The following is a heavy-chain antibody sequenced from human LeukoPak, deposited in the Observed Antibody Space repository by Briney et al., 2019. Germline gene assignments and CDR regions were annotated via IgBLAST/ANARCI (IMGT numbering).Heavy chain of an antibody. V-gene: IGHV3-48*04. Sequence: GGSLRLSCAASGFTFSSYNMNWVRQAPGKGLEWVSYISSSSTIYYADSVKGRFTISRDNAKNSLYLQMNSLRAEDTAVYYCARAGSHRNSGYDHWGQGTLVTVSS. CDR1: GFTFSSYN. CDR3: ARAGSHRNSGYDH. CDR2: ISSSSTI. J-gene: IGHJ5*02. D-gene: IGHD5-12*01.